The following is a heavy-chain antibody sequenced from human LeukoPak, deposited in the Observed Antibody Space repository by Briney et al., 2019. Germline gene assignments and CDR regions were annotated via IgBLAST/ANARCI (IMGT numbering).Heavy chain of an antibody. J-gene: IGHJ6*03. CDR3: ARAQKDPWYGYYYYIDV. CDR1: GGSFSGYY. CDR2: IDQSGTT. D-gene: IGHD6-13*01. Sequence: SETLSLTCAVYGGSFSGYYWSWIRQPPGKGLEWIGEIDQSGTTYCNPSLKSRVAISIDTSKNQFSLKLSSVTAADTAVYYCARAQKDPWYGYYYYIDVWGKGTTVTVSS. V-gene: IGHV4-34*01.